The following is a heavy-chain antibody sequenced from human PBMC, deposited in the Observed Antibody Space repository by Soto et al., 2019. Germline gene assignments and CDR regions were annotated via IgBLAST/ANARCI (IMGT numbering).Heavy chain of an antibody. CDR2: ISGSASRT. Sequence: PGGSLRLSCAASGFTLSSYARSWVRQAPGKGLEWVSGISGSASRTYYADSVKGRFTISRDNSKNTLYLQMNSLRAEDTAVYYCARDVNSGYSAFAFDIWGQGTMVTVSS. V-gene: IGHV3-23*01. D-gene: IGHD5-12*01. J-gene: IGHJ3*02. CDR1: GFTLSSYA. CDR3: ARDVNSGYSAFAFDI.